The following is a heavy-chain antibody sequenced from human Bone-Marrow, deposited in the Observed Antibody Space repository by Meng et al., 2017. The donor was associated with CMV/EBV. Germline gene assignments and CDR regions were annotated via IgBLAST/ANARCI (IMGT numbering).Heavy chain of an antibody. CDR1: GGTFSSYA. Sequence: SVKVSCKASGGTFSSYAISWVRQAPGKGLEWMGGIVPILAIANYAQKFQGRVTITAAKSTTTAYMELSSLRSEDTAVYYCARDPFMTMVVTPVWFDPWGQGTPVTVSS. CDR2: IVPILAIA. J-gene: IGHJ5*02. V-gene: IGHV1-69*10. D-gene: IGHD4-23*01. CDR3: ARDPFMTMVVTPVWFDP.